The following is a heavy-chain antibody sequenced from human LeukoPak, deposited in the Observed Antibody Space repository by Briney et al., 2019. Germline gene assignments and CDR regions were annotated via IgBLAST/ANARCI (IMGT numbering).Heavy chain of an antibody. CDR2: IIPILGIA. CDR3: ARIAGLAAADTGKRAPSPYYYYGMDV. D-gene: IGHD6-13*01. CDR1: GGTFSSYA. Sequence: ASVKVSCKASGGTFSSYAISWVRQAPGQGLEWMGRIIPILGIANYAQKFQGRVTITADKSTSTAYMELSSLRSEDTAVYYCARIAGLAAADTGKRAPSPYYYYGMDVWGQGTTVTVSS. V-gene: IGHV1-69*04. J-gene: IGHJ6*02.